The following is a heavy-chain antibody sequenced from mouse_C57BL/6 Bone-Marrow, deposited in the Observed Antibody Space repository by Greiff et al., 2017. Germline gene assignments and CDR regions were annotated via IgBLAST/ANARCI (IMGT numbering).Heavy chain of an antibody. CDR3: ARPAQGAWFAY. CDR1: GYTFTSYG. CDR2: IYIGNGYT. V-gene: IGHV1-58*01. Sequence: VQLQQSGAELVRPGSSVKMSCKTSGYTFTSYGINWVKQRPGQGLEWIGYIYIGNGYTEYNAKFKGKATLNSDTSSSTAYMQLSSLTSEDSAIYFCARPAQGAWFAYWGQGTLVTVSA. D-gene: IGHD3-2*02. J-gene: IGHJ3*01.